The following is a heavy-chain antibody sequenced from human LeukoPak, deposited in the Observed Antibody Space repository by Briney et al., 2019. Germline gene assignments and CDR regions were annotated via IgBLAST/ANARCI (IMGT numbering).Heavy chain of an antibody. CDR1: GFTFSDYY. CDR3: AKIVETAPGLFDS. J-gene: IGHJ4*02. CDR2: ISTSGTYT. V-gene: IGHV3-11*03. Sequence: GGTLRLSCAASGFTFSDYYMSWIRQAPGKGLEWLSYISTSGTYTNYADSVKGRVTISRDNSKNTLYLQMNSLRADDTAVYYCAKIVETAPGLFDSWGQGTLVTVAS. D-gene: IGHD6-13*01.